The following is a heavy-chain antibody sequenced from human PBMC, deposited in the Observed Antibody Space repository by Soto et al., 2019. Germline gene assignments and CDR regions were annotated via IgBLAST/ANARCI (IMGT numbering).Heavy chain of an antibody. CDR2: LGGADGGT. CDR1: GFSFRVNG. J-gene: IGHJ4*02. D-gene: IGHD3-16*02. CDR3: SKGGVIATFGGVIVPYYFDS. Sequence: EVQLLESGGGMLQPGGSLRLSCEVSGFSFRVNGVSWVRQAPGKGLELVSTLGGADGGTYSADSVKGRFTISRDNSKDTLYLQMNNLRAEDTALYYCSKGGVIATFGGVIVPYYFDSWGQGTPVTVSS. V-gene: IGHV3-23*01.